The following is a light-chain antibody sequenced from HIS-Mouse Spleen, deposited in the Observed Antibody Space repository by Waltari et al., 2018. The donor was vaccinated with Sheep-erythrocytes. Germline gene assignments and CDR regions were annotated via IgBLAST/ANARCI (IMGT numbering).Light chain of an antibody. CDR2: DAS. CDR1: QDISNY. Sequence: DIQMTQSPSSLSAPVGDRVTNPCQASQDISNYLNWYQQKPGKAPKLLIYDASNLETGVPSRFSGSGSGTDFTFTISSLQPEDIATYYCQQYDNLLTVGGGTKVEIK. V-gene: IGKV1-33*01. CDR3: QQYDNLLT. J-gene: IGKJ4*01.